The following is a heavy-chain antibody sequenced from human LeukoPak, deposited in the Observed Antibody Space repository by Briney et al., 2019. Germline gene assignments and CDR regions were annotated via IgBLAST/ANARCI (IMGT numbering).Heavy chain of an antibody. J-gene: IGHJ4*02. V-gene: IGHV4-39*07. CDR3: ARGRYSGS. Sequence: PSETLSLTCTVSGGSISSSSYYWGWIRQPPGKGLEWIGSIYYSGSTYYNPSLKSRVTISVDTSKNQFSLKLSSVTAADTAVYYCARGRYSGSWGQGTLVTVSS. CDR2: IYYSGST. CDR1: GGSISSSSYY. D-gene: IGHD6-13*01.